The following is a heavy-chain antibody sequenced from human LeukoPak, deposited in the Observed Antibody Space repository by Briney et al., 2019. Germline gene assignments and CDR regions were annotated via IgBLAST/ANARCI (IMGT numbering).Heavy chain of an antibody. D-gene: IGHD3-22*01. Sequence: AGTLSLTCTVSGGSISGYYWSWIRQTPGQGLEWIGYIHYSGGTDYNPSLKRRGTISVDTSKNQFSLKLNSVTAADTAVYYCARHYEDCSGDYCFLLSFHSWGQGALVTVPS. CDR2: IHYSGGT. CDR3: ARHYEDCSGDYCFLLSFHS. CDR1: GGSISGYY. V-gene: IGHV4-59*08. J-gene: IGHJ4*02.